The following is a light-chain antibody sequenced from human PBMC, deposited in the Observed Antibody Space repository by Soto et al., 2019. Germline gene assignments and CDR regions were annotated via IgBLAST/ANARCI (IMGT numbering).Light chain of an antibody. V-gene: IGKV3-20*01. Sequence: EIVLTQSPGTLSLSPGERATLSCRASQSVSRSYLAWYQQKPGQAPRLLIYGASSRATGIPDRFSGSGSGTDFTLTISRLEPEDCAVYYCQQYGSSPGTFGQGTKVEIK. J-gene: IGKJ1*01. CDR3: QQYGSSPGT. CDR2: GAS. CDR1: QSVSRSY.